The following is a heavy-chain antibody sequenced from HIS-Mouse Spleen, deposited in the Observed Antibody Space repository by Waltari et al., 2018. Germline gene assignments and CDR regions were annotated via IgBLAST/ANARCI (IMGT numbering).Heavy chain of an antibody. CDR3: AREPLRDGYNSYYYYGMDV. CDR1: GYTFTGYY. CDR2: INPNSGGT. D-gene: IGHD5-12*01. J-gene: IGHJ6*02. V-gene: IGHV1-2*02. Sequence: QVQLVQSGAEVKKPGASVKVSCTASGYTFTGYYMPWVRQAPGQGLEWMGWINPNSGGTNYAQKFQGRVTMTRDTSISTAYMELSRLRSDDTAVYYCAREPLRDGYNSYYYYGMDVWGQGTTVTVYS.